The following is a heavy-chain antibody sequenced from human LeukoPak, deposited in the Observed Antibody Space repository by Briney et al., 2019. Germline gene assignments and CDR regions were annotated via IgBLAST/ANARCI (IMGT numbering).Heavy chain of an antibody. CDR1: GYSISSGSY. J-gene: IGHJ3*02. CDR3: AKDSMRAADGPLNAIDI. V-gene: IGHV4-38-2*02. CDR2: IYYTAST. Sequence: PSETLSLTCTVSGYSISSGSYWGWIRQAPGKGLEWIGSIYYTASTYYNPSLKSRVTMSVDTSKNQFSLKLSSVTAADTALYYCAKDSMRAADGPLNAIDIWGQGTKVTVSS. D-gene: IGHD2/OR15-2a*01.